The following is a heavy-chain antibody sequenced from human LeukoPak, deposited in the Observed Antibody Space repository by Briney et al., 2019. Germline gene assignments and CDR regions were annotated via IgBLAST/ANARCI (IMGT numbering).Heavy chain of an antibody. CDR3: ARVAMVRGRFDY. Sequence: ASVKVSCKASGYTFTSYGISWVRQAPGQGLEWMGWINPNSGGTNYAQKFQGRVTMTRDTSISTAYMELSRLRSDDTAVYYCARVAMVRGRFDYWGQGTLVTVSS. J-gene: IGHJ4*02. D-gene: IGHD3-10*01. CDR2: INPNSGGT. CDR1: GYTFTSYG. V-gene: IGHV1-2*02.